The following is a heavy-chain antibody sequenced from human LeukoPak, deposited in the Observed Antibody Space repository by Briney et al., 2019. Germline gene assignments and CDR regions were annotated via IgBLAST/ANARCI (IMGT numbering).Heavy chain of an antibody. V-gene: IGHV4-31*03. D-gene: IGHD4-17*01. CDR3: ARVVLKTTSYFFDY. J-gene: IGHJ4*02. CDR2: IFYSGST. Sequence: SETLSLTCTVSGGSISSGDYYWSWIRQRPGKGLAWIGYIFYSGSTYYNPSLKSRVTISVDTSKNQFSVKLSSVTVADTAVYHCARVVLKTTSYFFDYWGQGTLVTVSS. CDR1: GGSISSGDYY.